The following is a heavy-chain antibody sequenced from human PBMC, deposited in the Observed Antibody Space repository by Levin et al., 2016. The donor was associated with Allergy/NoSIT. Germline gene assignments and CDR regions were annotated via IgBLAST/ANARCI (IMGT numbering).Heavy chain of an antibody. CDR3: ARDLTSSRGSSWHKNYYYYYGMDV. D-gene: IGHD6-13*01. V-gene: IGHV1-69*06. Sequence: WVRQAPGQGLEWMGGIIPIFGTANYAQKFQGRVTITADKSTSTAYMELSSLRSEDTAVYYCARDLTSSRGSSWHKNYYYYYGMDVWGQGTTVTVSS. J-gene: IGHJ6*02. CDR2: IIPIFGTA.